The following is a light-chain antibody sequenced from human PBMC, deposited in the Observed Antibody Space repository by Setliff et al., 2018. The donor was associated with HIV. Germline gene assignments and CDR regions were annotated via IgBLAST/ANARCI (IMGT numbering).Light chain of an antibody. CDR3: QVWDTGSDPPCV. CDR1: NIGSKS. J-gene: IGLJ1*01. CDR2: YDN. V-gene: IGLV3-21*04. Sequence: SYELPQPPSVSVAPGKTARITCGGDNIGSKSVHWYQQKPGQAPVVVIYYDNDRPSGIPERFSGSISGNTATLTISRVEAGDEADYFCQVWDTGSDPPCVFAAGTKVTVL.